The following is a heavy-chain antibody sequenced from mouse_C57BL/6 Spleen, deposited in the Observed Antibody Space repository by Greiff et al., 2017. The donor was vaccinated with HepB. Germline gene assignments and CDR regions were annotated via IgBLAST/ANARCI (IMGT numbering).Heavy chain of an antibody. CDR1: GYTFTSYW. CDR3: ARSGGFTTAVVRGYYFDY. CDR2: IDPNSGGT. J-gene: IGHJ2*01. D-gene: IGHD1-1*01. Sequence: QVQLQQPGAELVKPGASVKLSCKASGYTFTSYWMHWVKQRPGRGLEWIGRIDPNSGGTKYNEKFKSKATLTVDKPSSTAYMQLSSLTSEDSAVYYCARSGGFTTAVVRGYYFDYWGQGTTLTVSS. V-gene: IGHV1-72*01.